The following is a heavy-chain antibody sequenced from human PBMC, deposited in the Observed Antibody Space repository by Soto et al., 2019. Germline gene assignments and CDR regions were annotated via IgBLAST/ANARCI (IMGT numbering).Heavy chain of an antibody. CDR3: ARGYGGNSGFDP. D-gene: IGHD2-21*02. Sequence: QVQLVQSGAEVKKPGASVKVSCKASGYTFTSYAMHWVRQAPGQRLEWMGWINAGNGNTKYSQKFQGRVTITRDTSASTAYMERSSLRSEDTAVYYCARGYGGNSGFDPWGQGTLVTVSS. CDR1: GYTFTSYA. V-gene: IGHV1-3*01. J-gene: IGHJ5*02. CDR2: INAGNGNT.